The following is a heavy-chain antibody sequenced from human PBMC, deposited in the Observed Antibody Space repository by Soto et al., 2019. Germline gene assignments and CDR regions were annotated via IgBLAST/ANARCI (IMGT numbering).Heavy chain of an antibody. J-gene: IGHJ4*02. CDR1: GGSISSGDYH. CDR2: IYNGGST. CDR3: ARHTPAISISDH. V-gene: IGHV4-39*01. D-gene: IGHD2-15*01. Sequence: SETLSLTCTVSGGSISSGDYHWSWIRQPPEKGLEWIGSIYNGGSTYYNPSLKSRVTISVDTSKNQFSLKLSSVTAADTAVYYCARHTPAISISDHWGQGTLVTVSS.